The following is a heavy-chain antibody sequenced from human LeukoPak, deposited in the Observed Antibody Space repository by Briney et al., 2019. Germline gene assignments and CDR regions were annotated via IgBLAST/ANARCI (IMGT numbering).Heavy chain of an antibody. Sequence: GGSLRLSCAASGFTFSSYSMNWVRQAPGKGLEWVSSISSSSSYIYYADSVKGRFTISRDNAKNSLYQQMNSLRAEDTAVYYCARDWKVSRYGDSGDYWGQGTLVTVSS. D-gene: IGHD4-17*01. J-gene: IGHJ4*02. CDR2: ISSSSSYI. V-gene: IGHV3-21*01. CDR1: GFTFSSYS. CDR3: ARDWKVSRYGDSGDY.